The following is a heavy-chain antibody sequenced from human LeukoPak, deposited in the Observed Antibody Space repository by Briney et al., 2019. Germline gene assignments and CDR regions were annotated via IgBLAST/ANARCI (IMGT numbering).Heavy chain of an antibody. V-gene: IGHV3-23*01. Sequence: GGSLRLSCAASGFTFRNYAMNWVRQAPGKGLDWVSVISGSSGSTYYADSVKGRFTISRDNAKNALYLQMNSLRAEDTAVYFCARDYVYAFDYWGQGTLVTVSS. J-gene: IGHJ4*02. CDR1: GFTFRNYA. D-gene: IGHD2/OR15-2a*01. CDR3: ARDYVYAFDY. CDR2: ISGSSGST.